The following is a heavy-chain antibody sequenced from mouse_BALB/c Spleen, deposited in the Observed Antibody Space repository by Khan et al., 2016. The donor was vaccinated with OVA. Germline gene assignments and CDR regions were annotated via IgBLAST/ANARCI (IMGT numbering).Heavy chain of an antibody. CDR2: ISDLAYTI. J-gene: IGHJ3*01. V-gene: IGHV5-15*02. Sequence: EVELVESGGGLVQPGGSRKLSCAASGFTFSDYGMAWVRQAPGKGPEWVAFISDLAYTIYYADTVTGRFTISRENAKNTLYLEMSSLRSEDTAIYYCERGGVTAPFAYWGLGTLVTVSA. D-gene: IGHD2-5*01. CDR1: GFTFSDYG. CDR3: ERGGVTAPFAY.